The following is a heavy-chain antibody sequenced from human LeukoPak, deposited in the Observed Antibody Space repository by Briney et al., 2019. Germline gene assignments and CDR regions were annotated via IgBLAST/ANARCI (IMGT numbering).Heavy chain of an antibody. V-gene: IGHV3-23*01. CDR1: GFTFSSYA. J-gene: IGHJ2*01. CDR2: ISGSGGST. D-gene: IGHD4-17*01. Sequence: AGGSLRLSCAASGFTFSSYAMSWVRQAPGKGLEWVSAISGSGGSTYYADSVKGRFTISRDNSKNTLYLQMNSLRAEDTAVYYCATYGDSRRRDWYFDLWGRGTLVTVSS. CDR3: ATYGDSRRRDWYFDL.